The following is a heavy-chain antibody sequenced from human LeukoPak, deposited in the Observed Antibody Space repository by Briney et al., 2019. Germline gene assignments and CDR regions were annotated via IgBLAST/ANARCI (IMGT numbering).Heavy chain of an antibody. CDR1: GFTFSSYG. V-gene: IGHV3-33*01. J-gene: IGHJ4*02. CDR3: ARGGYFGSIDS. Sequence: PGRSLRLSCAASGFTFSSYGMHWVRQAPGKGLEWVAVIWYDGSNKYYADSVKGRFTISRDNSKNTLYLQMNSLRAEDTAVYYCARGGYFGSIDSWGQGTLVTVSS. CDR2: IWYDGSNK. D-gene: IGHD3-10*01.